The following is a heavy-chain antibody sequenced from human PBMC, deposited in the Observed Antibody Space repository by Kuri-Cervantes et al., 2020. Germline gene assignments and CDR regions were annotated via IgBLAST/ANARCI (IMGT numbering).Heavy chain of an antibody. J-gene: IGHJ5*01. V-gene: IGHV4-38-2*01. CDR1: GYSISSGYY. CDR2: IYHSGST. Sequence: ESLKISCAVSGYSISSGYYWGWIRQPPGKGLEWIGSIYHSGSTYYNPSLKSRVTISVDTSKNQFSLKLSSVTAADTAVYYCARGYWAAAGYNWFDSWGQGTLVTVSS. CDR3: ARGYWAAAGYNWFDS. D-gene: IGHD6-13*01.